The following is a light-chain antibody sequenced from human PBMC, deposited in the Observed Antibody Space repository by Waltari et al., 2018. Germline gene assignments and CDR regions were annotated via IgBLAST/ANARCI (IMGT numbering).Light chain of an antibody. Sequence: DIQMTQSPSTLSASVGDRVTITFRASQSISSWFAWYQQKPGKAPKLLIYDASSLESGVPSRFSGSGSGTEFTLTISSLQPDDFATYYCQQYNSYPYTFGQGTKLEIK. CDR1: QSISSW. CDR2: DAS. J-gene: IGKJ2*01. CDR3: QQYNSYPYT. V-gene: IGKV1-5*01.